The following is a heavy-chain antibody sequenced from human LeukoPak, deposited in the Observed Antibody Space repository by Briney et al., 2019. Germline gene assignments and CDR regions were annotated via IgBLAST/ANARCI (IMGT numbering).Heavy chain of an antibody. V-gene: IGHV5-51*01. D-gene: IGHD1-26*01. CDR3: ARASGSYFGLDAFDI. Sequence: GESLKISCKGSGYSFTSYWIGWVRQMPGKGLEWMGIIYPGDSDTRYSPSFQGEVTISADKSSSTAYLQWSSLKASDTAMYYCARASGSYFGLDAFDIWGQGTMVTVSS. CDR1: GYSFTSYW. CDR2: IYPGDSDT. J-gene: IGHJ3*02.